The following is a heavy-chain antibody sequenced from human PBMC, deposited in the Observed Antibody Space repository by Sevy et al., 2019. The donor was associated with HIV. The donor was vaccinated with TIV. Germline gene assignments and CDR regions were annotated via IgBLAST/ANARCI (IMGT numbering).Heavy chain of an antibody. CDR1: GGSISSNSYY. CDR2: IYYSGGT. J-gene: IGHJ5*02. Sequence: SETLSLTCTVSGGSISSNSYYWGWIRQPPGKGLEWIGSIYYSGGTYYNPSLKSRVTISVDTSKNQFSLKLSSVTAADTAVYYCARQAVAANKRKWFDPWGQGTLVTVSS. CDR3: ARQAVAANKRKWFDP. D-gene: IGHD6-19*01. V-gene: IGHV4-39*01.